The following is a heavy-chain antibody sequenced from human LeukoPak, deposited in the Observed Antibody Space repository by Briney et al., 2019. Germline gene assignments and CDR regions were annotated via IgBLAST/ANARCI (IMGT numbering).Heavy chain of an antibody. Sequence: SETLSLTCTVSGGSISSGGYYWSWIRQHPGKGLEWIGYIYDSGSTYYHPSLKSRITISVDTSENRFSLKLSSVTATDTAVYYCARDCSGGSCYGAFDIWGQGTMVTVSS. CDR3: ARDCSGGSCYGAFDI. CDR2: IYDSGST. J-gene: IGHJ3*02. D-gene: IGHD2-15*01. CDR1: GGSISSGGYY. V-gene: IGHV4-30-4*08.